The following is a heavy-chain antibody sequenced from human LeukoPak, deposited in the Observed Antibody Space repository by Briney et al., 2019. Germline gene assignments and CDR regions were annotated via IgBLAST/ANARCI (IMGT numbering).Heavy chain of an antibody. CDR1: GGSFSGYY. CDR2: INHSGST. CDR3: ARYSSSWYNWFDP. V-gene: IGHV4-34*01. J-gene: IGHJ5*02. D-gene: IGHD6-13*01. Sequence: SETLSLTCAVYGGSFSGYYWSRIRQPPGKGLEWIGEINHSGSTNYNPSLESRVTISVDTSKNQFSLKLSSVTAADTAVYYCARYSSSWYNWFDPWGQGTLVTVSS.